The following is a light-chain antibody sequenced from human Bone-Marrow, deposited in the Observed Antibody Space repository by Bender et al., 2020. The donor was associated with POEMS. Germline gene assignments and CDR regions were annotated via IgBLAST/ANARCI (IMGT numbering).Light chain of an antibody. CDR1: SSNTGSGYD. V-gene: IGLV1-40*01. Sequence: QSVLTQPPSVSGAPGQRVTISCTGSSSNTGSGYDINWYQHLPGTAPKLLIYGYNNRPSGISERFSASRSGNTASLTITGLQPEDEADYYCSAWDSSLSAWVFGGGTKLTVL. CDR3: SAWDSSLSAWV. CDR2: GYN. J-gene: IGLJ3*02.